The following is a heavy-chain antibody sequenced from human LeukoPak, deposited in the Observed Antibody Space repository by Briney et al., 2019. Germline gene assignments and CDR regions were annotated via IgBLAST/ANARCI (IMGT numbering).Heavy chain of an antibody. D-gene: IGHD6-6*01. Sequence: SETLSLTCTVSGGSISSYYWSWIRQPPGKGLEWIGHIYYSGSTNYNPSLKSRVTISVDTSKNQFSLKLSSVTAADTAVYYCASSPLYSSSYYFDYWGQGTLVTVSS. CDR2: IYYSGST. J-gene: IGHJ4*02. CDR1: GGSISSYY. CDR3: ASSPLYSSSYYFDY. V-gene: IGHV4-59*01.